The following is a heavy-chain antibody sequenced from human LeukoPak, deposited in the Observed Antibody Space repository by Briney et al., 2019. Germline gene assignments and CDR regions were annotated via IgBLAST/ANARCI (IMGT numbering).Heavy chain of an antibody. J-gene: IGHJ4*02. CDR1: GYTFTSYD. CDR2: MNPNSGNT. Sequence: ASVKVSCKASGYTFTSYDINWVRQATGQGLEWMGWMNPNSGNTGYAQKFQGRVTITRNTSISTAYMELSSLRSEDTAVYYCARGYYGSGSYFHGPEYFDYWGQGTLVTVSS. CDR3: ARGYYGSGSYFHGPEYFDY. V-gene: IGHV1-8*03. D-gene: IGHD3-10*01.